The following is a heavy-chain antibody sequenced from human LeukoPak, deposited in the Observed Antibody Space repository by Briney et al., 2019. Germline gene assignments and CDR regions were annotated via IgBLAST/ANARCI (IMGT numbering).Heavy chain of an antibody. CDR1: GYSISSGYY. D-gene: IGHD2-2*01. Sequence: SETLSLTCAVSGYSISSGYYWGWIRQPPGKGLEWIGNIYHSGSTYYNPSLKSRVTISVDTSKNQFSLKLSSVTAADTAVYYCAGEVVVPALYYFDYWGQGTLVTVSS. CDR2: IYHSGST. CDR3: AGEVVVPALYYFDY. J-gene: IGHJ4*02. V-gene: IGHV4-38-2*02.